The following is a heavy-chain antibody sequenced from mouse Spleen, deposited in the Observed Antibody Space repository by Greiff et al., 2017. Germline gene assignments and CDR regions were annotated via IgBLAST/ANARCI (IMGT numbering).Heavy chain of an antibody. Sequence: QVQLQQPGAELVKPGASVKLSCKASGYTFTSYWMQWVKQRPGQGLEWIGEIDPSDSYTNYNQKFKGKATLTVDTSSSTAYMQLSSLTSEESAVYYCARGGGFDYWGQGTTLTVSS. CDR1: GYTFTSYW. V-gene: IGHV1-50*01. CDR3: ARGGGFDY. D-gene: IGHD1-1*02. CDR2: IDPSDSYT. J-gene: IGHJ2*01.